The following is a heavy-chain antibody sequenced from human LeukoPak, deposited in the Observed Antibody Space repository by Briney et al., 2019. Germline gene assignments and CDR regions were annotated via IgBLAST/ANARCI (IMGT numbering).Heavy chain of an antibody. D-gene: IGHD6-13*01. CDR2: INHSGST. CDR1: GGSFSGYY. V-gene: IGHV4-34*01. CDR3: ARPTGLYSSRALDY. Sequence: SETLSLTCAVYGGSFSGYYWSWIRQPPGKGLEWIGEINHSGSTNYNPSLKSRVTISVDTSKNQFSLKLSSVTAADTAVYYCARPTGLYSSRALDYWGQGTLVTVSS. J-gene: IGHJ4*02.